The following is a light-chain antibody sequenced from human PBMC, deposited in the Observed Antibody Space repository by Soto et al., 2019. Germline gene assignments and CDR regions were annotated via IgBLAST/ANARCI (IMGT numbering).Light chain of an antibody. V-gene: IGLV2-14*01. CDR3: CSYTNLNTRACV. CDR2: EVT. J-gene: IGLJ1*01. Sequence: QSVLTQPASVSGSPGQSITISCTGTSGDVGSYNRVSWYQQHPGKAPKLIIYEVTDRPSGVSNRFSGSKSGNTASLTISGLQAEDEAEYYCCSYTNLNTRACVFGTGTKLTVL. CDR1: SGDVGSYNR.